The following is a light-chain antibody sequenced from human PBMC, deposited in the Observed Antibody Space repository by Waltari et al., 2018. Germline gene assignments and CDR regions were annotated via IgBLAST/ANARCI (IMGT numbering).Light chain of an antibody. V-gene: IGLV1-44*01. J-gene: IGLJ2*01. Sequence: QSVLTQPPSASGTPGQRVTISCSGSSSNIGINTVNWYQQLPGTAPKLLIYSNNPRPSGVPDRFSGSKSGTSASLAISGLQSEDEADYYCAAWDDSLNGPVFGGGTKLTVL. CDR2: SNN. CDR3: AAWDDSLNGPV. CDR1: SSNIGINT.